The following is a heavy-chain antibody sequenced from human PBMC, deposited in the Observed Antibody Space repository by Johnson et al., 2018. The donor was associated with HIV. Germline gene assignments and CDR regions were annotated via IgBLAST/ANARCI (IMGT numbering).Heavy chain of an antibody. J-gene: IGHJ3*02. CDR1: GFTFRTSG. CDR2: IRNDASHK. D-gene: IGHD5-18*01. Sequence: VQLVESGGGVVQPGGSLRLSCAASGFTFRTSGMHWVRQAPGKELEWVAFIRNDASHKYCVDSVKGRFTISRDNSKNTLYLQMNSLRAEATAVYYCAKDLRGYSYGVGAFDIWGQGTMVTVSS. CDR3: AKDLRGYSYGVGAFDI. V-gene: IGHV3-30*02.